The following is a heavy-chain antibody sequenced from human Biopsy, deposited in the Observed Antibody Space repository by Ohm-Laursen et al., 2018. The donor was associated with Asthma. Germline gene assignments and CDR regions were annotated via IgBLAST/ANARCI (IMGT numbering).Heavy chain of an antibody. CDR2: VYWTGST. J-gene: IGHJ4*02. Sequence: PSETLSLTCSVYGRSISSFYWSWIRQSPEKGLEWMGYVYWTGSTNYNPSLKSRITMSVDTSKNRMFLELTSVTAADTALYYCVRAVRNEQWLAPFDYWGQGKPVTVSS. D-gene: IGHD6-19*01. V-gene: IGHV4-59*01. CDR3: VRAVRNEQWLAPFDY. CDR1: GRSISSFY.